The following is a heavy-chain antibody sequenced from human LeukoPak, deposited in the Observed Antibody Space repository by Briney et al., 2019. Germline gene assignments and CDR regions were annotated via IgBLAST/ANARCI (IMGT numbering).Heavy chain of an antibody. J-gene: IGHJ4*01. CDR1: GFTFSSYW. Sequence: GGSLRLSCAASGFTFSSYWMHWVRQAPGKGLVWVSRINSDGSSTSYADSVKGRFTISRDNAKNSLYLQMNSLRAEDTALYYCAKGVLAVAGLYDYWGQEPWSPSPQ. V-gene: IGHV3-74*01. D-gene: IGHD6-19*01. CDR2: INSDGSST. CDR3: AKGVLAVAGLYDY.